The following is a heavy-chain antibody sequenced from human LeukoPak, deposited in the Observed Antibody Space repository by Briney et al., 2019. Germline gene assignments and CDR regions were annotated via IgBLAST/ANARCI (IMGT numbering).Heavy chain of an antibody. CDR1: GGTFSSYA. V-gene: IGHV1-69*13. J-gene: IGHJ4*02. CDR3: ARRIAAAGTYSGDYYFDY. CDR2: IIPIFGTA. Sequence: SVKVSCKASGGTFSSYAISWVRQAPGQGLEWMGGIIPIFGTANYAQKFQGRVTITADESTSTAYMELSSLRSEDTAVYYCARRIAAAGTYSGDYYFDYWGQGTLVTVSS. D-gene: IGHD6-13*01.